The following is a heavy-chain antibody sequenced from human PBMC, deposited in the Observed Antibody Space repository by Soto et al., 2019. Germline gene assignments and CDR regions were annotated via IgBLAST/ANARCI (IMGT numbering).Heavy chain of an antibody. CDR3: ARDLGYAGYDSAFDF. CDR1: GFTFSSYW. CDR2: INDDGSST. Sequence: EVQLVESGGGLVQPGGSLRLSCAASGFTFSSYWMHWVRQAPGQGLVWVSRINDDGSSTSCADSVKGRFTISRDSAKNTVYLQMNSLRAEDTAVYYCARDLGYAGYDSAFDFWGQGALVTVS. V-gene: IGHV3-74*01. J-gene: IGHJ4*02. D-gene: IGHD5-12*01.